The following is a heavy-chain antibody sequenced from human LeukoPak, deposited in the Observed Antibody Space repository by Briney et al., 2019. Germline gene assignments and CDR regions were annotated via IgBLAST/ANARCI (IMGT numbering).Heavy chain of an antibody. CDR3: ARDRCSSTTCSGPYYYGMDV. J-gene: IGHJ6*02. Sequence: PGGSLRLSCAASGFTFSRYSMNWVRQAPGKGLEWVSYISSSSDTVYYADSVMGRFTISRDNAKNSLYLQMNSLRAEDTAVYYCARDRCSSTTCSGPYYYGMDVWGQGTTVTVSS. CDR2: ISSSSDTV. V-gene: IGHV3-48*01. CDR1: GFTFSRYS. D-gene: IGHD2-2*01.